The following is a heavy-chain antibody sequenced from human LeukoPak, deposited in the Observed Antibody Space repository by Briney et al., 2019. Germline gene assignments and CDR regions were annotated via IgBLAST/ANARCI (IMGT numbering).Heavy chain of an antibody. CDR3: ARGILVAADPIPYWFDP. D-gene: IGHD6-13*01. V-gene: IGHV1-2*02. Sequence: ASVKVSCKASGYTFTGYYMHWVRQAPGQGLEWMGWINPNSGGTNYAQKFQGRVTMTRDTSISTAYMELSRLRSDDTAVYYCARGILVAADPIPYWFDPWGQGTLVTVSS. CDR1: GYTFTGYY. J-gene: IGHJ5*02. CDR2: INPNSGGT.